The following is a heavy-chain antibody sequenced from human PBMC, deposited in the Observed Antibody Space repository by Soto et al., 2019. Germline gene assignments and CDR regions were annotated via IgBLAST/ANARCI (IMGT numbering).Heavy chain of an antibody. V-gene: IGHV4-30-4*01. J-gene: IGHJ4*02. CDR2: IYYSGST. CDR3: ARGPTMTTDY. D-gene: IGHD4-17*01. CDR1: GGSISRRNYY. Sequence: QVQLQESGPGLVKPSETLSLTCTVSGGSISRRNYYWSWLRQPPGKGLEWIAYIYYSGSTNYNPSLKSRVTISIDTSKNQFSLRLSSVTAADTAVYFCARGPTMTTDYWGQGTLVTVSS.